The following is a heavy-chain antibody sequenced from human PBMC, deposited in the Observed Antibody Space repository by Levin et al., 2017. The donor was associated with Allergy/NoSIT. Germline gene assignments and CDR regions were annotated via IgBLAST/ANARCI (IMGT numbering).Heavy chain of an antibody. CDR3: ARSPQSGYQWEFNWFDP. V-gene: IGHV3-23*01. D-gene: IGHD5-12*01. CDR1: GFTFSSYA. CDR2: IRSSGENA. Sequence: GGSLRLSCAASGFTFSSYAMNWVRQAPGKGLEWVSGIRSSGENAYYADSVKGRFTISRDNSKNMVYLQMNSLRAQDTAVYYCARSPQSGYQWEFNWFDPWGQGTLVTVSS. J-gene: IGHJ5*02.